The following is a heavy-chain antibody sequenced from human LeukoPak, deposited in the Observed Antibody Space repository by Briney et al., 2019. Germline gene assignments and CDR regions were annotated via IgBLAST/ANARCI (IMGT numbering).Heavy chain of an antibody. D-gene: IGHD3-22*01. CDR2: IYYSGST. CDR1: GGSISSYY. J-gene: IGHJ4*02. V-gene: IGHV4-59*01. CDR3: ARASGYYDSSGDYFDY. Sequence: SETLSLTCTVSGGSISSYYWSWIRQPPGKGLEWIGYIYYSGSTNYNPSLKSRVTISVDTSKNQFSLKLSSVTAADTAVCYCARASGYYDSSGDYFDYWGQGTLVTVSS.